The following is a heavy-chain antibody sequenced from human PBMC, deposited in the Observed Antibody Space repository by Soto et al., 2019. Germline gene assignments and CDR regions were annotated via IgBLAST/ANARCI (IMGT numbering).Heavy chain of an antibody. CDR3: ARSTGSGFRPGTHRFNWFDP. CDR1: GVTFSSFA. CDR2: IIPIFRTP. V-gene: IGHV1-69*01. J-gene: IGHJ5*02. D-gene: IGHD5-12*01. Sequence: QVQLVQSXXXVKQPGSSVKVSCQASGVTFSSFAISWVRQAPGQGLEWMGGIIPIFRTPNYAQNFQGRVTITADESTSSVYMELSRLRSEDTAVYYCARSTGSGFRPGTHRFNWFDPWGQGTLVTVSS.